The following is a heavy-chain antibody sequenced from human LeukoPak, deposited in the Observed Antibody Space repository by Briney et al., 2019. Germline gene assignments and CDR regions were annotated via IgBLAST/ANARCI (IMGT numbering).Heavy chain of an antibody. D-gene: IGHD1-1*01. J-gene: IGHJ6*03. V-gene: IGHV3-20*04. CDR3: AGVHYYYMDV. CDR1: GFTFDDYG. Sequence: PGGSLRLSCAASGFTFDDYGMSWVRQAPGKGLEWVSGINWNGGSTGYADSVKGRFTISRDNAKNSLYLQMNSLRTDDTALYYCAGVHYYYMDVWGKGTTVTVSS. CDR2: INWNGGST.